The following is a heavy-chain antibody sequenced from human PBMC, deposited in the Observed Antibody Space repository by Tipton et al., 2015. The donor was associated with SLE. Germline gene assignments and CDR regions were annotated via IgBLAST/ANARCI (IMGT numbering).Heavy chain of an antibody. J-gene: IGHJ4*02. V-gene: IGHV4-38-2*02. D-gene: IGHD5-12*01. CDR3: AREYSGYDYQTFDH. Sequence: TLSLTCNVSGYSIRNGYYWGWIRQAPGKGLEWTGTIHHSGITYYNPSLKSRVTISVDTSKNQFSLKLRSVTAADTAVYYCAREYSGYDYQTFDHWGQGTLVTDSS. CDR2: IHHSGIT. CDR1: GYSIRNGYY.